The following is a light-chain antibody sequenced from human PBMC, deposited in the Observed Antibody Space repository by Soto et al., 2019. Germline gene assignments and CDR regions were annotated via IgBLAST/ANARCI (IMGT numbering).Light chain of an antibody. V-gene: IGKV3-15*01. Sequence: EIVMTQSPATLSVSPGERATLSCRASQSVSRNLAWYQQKPGQAPRLLIYGASPRASTIPDRFSGSGSGTEFTLTISSLQSEDFAVYYCQQYNEWPRTFGQGTSVEFK. CDR1: QSVSRN. CDR2: GAS. CDR3: QQYNEWPRT. J-gene: IGKJ1*01.